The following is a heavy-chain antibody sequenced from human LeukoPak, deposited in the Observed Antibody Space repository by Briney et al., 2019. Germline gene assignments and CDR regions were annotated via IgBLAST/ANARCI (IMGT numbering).Heavy chain of an antibody. CDR2: LYSSGTT. Sequence: LPGGSLRLSYAASGFSVSSNYVSWVRQAPGKGLEWVSVLYSSGTTYYADSVKGRFTISRDNSKNTLYLQMNSLRAEDTAVYYCAGRYDSSGYPLRWGQGTLVTVSS. D-gene: IGHD3-22*01. CDR3: AGRYDSSGYPLR. CDR1: GFSVSSNY. J-gene: IGHJ4*02. V-gene: IGHV3-53*01.